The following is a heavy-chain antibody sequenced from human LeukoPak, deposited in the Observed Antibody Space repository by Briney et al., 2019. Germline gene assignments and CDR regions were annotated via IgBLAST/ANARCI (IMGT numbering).Heavy chain of an antibody. V-gene: IGHV4-34*01. D-gene: IGHD6-13*01. CDR2: INHSGST. Sequence: SSETLSLTCAVYGGSFSGYYWSWIRQPPGKGLEWIGEINHSGSTNYNPSLKSRVTISVDTSKNQFSLKLSSVTAADTAVYYCAGGPRHYSSSWYLGRYYGMAVGGQGPTVTVSS. J-gene: IGHJ6*02. CDR1: GGSFSGYY. CDR3: AGGPRHYSSSWYLGRYYGMAV.